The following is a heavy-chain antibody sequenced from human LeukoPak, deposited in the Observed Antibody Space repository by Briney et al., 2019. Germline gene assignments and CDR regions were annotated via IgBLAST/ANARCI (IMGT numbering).Heavy chain of an antibody. D-gene: IGHD4-23*01. CDR2: IYPGDSDT. CDR1: GYSFTDYW. CDR3: ARPSSLYGGTSEDY. Sequence: KISFKASGYSFTDYWIVWVRQMPGKGLEWMGAIYPGDSDTRYSPSLDGQVTISADKSVSTTYLQWSSLQASDTAMYYCARPSSLYGGTSEDYWGQGTLVTVSS. J-gene: IGHJ4*02. V-gene: IGHV5-51*01.